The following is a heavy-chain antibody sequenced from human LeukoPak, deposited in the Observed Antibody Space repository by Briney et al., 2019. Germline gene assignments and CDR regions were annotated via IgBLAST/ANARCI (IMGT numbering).Heavy chain of an antibody. CDR2: INLGGST. V-gene: IGHV4-34*01. CDR3: ALGYYDSRGYYPGD. Sequence: SETLSLTCAVYGESFSGYSWIWIRQSPGKGLEWIGEINLGGSTNYNPSLKSRVTISLHTSKNQFSLKLSSVTAADTAVYYCALGYYDSRGYYPGDWGQGTLVTVSS. CDR1: GESFSGYS. J-gene: IGHJ4*02. D-gene: IGHD3-22*01.